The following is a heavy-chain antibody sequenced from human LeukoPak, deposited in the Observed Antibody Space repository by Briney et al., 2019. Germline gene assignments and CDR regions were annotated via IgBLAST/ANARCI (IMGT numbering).Heavy chain of an antibody. CDR3: ARRIWYHDILTAYNI. J-gene: IGHJ4*02. CDR1: GGSFSGYY. V-gene: IGHV4-34*01. D-gene: IGHD3-9*01. Sequence: SETLSLTCAVYGGSFSGYYWSWIRQPPGKGLEWIGEINHSGSTNYNPSLKSRVTISVDTSKNQFSLNLSSVTAADTAVYYCARRIWYHDILTAYNIWGQGTPVTISS. CDR2: INHSGST.